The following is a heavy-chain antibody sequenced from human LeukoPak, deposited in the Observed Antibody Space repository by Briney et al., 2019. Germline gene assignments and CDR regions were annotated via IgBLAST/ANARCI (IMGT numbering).Heavy chain of an antibody. J-gene: IGHJ3*02. D-gene: IGHD3-22*01. Sequence: PSETLSLTCTVSGGSISSSSHYWGWIRQPPGEGLEWIGGIYYSGSTYYNPSLKSRVTISVDTSKNQFSLKLSSVTAADTAVYYCARVAYYDSSGYYVDAFDIWGQGTMVTVSS. CDR1: GGSISSSSHY. CDR3: ARVAYYDSSGYYVDAFDI. V-gene: IGHV4-39*07. CDR2: IYYSGST.